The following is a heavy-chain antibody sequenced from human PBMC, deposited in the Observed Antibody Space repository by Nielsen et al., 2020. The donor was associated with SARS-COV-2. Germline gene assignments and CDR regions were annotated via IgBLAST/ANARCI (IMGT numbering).Heavy chain of an antibody. CDR2: IKQDGSEK. Sequence: GGSLRLSCAASGFTFSSYWMSWVRQAPGKGLEWVANIKQDGSEKYYVDSVKGRFTISRDNAKNSLYLQMNSLRAEDTAVYYCARAGGGIRDYMYYYYGMDVWGQGTTVTVSS. V-gene: IGHV3-7*03. D-gene: IGHD4-11*01. CDR1: GFTFSSYW. CDR3: ARAGGGIRDYMYYYYGMDV. J-gene: IGHJ6*02.